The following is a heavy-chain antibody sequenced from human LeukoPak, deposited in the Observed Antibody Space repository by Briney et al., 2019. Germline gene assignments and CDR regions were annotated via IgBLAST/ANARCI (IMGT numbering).Heavy chain of an antibody. CDR2: IKQDGSEK. V-gene: IGHV3-7*01. CDR3: ARDGIVATTHISFDY. J-gene: IGHJ4*02. D-gene: IGHD5-12*01. Sequence: GGSLRLSCAASGFAFSSYWMSWVRQAPGKGLEWVANIKQDGSEKYYVDSVKGRFTISRDNAKNSLYLQMNSLRAEDTAVYYCARDGIVATTHISFDYWGQGSLATVSS. CDR1: GFAFSSYW.